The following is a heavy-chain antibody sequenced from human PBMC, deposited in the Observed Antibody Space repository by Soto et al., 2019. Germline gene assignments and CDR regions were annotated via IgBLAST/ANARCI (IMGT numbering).Heavy chain of an antibody. D-gene: IGHD3-3*01. V-gene: IGHV3-23*01. CDR3: AKAPQILAYYFDY. CDR2: ISGSGGST. CDR1: EFTFSSYA. J-gene: IGHJ4*02. Sequence: PGGSLRHPCAASEFTFSSYAMSWVRQAPGKGLEWVSAISGSGGSTYYADSVKGRFTISRDNSKNTLYLQMNSLRAEDTAVYYCAKAPQILAYYFDYWGQGTLVTVSS.